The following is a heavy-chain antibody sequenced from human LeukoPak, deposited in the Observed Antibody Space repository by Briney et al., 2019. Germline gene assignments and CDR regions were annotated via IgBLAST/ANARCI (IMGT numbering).Heavy chain of an antibody. V-gene: IGHV3-48*01. CDR2: ISSSSSNI. J-gene: IGHJ4*02. Sequence: AGGSLRLSCAASGFTFSTYSMNWVRQAPGQGLEWVSYISSSSSNIYYADSVKGRFTISRDNAKNSLYLQMNSLRAEDTAVYYCARDGSGWYFDYWGQGTLVTVSS. D-gene: IGHD6-19*01. CDR3: ARDGSGWYFDY. CDR1: GFTFSTYS.